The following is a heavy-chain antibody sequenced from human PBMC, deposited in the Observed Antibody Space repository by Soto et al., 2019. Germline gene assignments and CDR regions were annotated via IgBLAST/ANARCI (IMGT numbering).Heavy chain of an antibody. V-gene: IGHV3-15*07. Sequence: GGSLRLSCAASGFTFSNAWMNRVRQAPGKGLEWVGRIKSKTDGGTTDYAAPVKGRFTISRDDSKNTLYLQMNSLKTEETAVYYCTTELVRWLQFRYYYYGMDVWGQGTTVTVSS. CDR1: GFTFSNAW. D-gene: IGHD5-12*01. CDR3: TTELVRWLQFRYYYYGMDV. CDR2: IKSKTDGGTT. J-gene: IGHJ6*02.